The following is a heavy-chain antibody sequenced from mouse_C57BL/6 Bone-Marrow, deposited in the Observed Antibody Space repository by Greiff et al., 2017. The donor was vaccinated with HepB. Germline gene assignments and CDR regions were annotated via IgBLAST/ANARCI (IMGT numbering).Heavy chain of an antibody. D-gene: IGHD1-1*01. V-gene: IGHV14-2*01. Sequence: VQLQQSGAELVKPGASVKLSCTASGFNIKDYYMHWVKQRTEQGLEWIGRIDPEYGETKYAPKFQGKATITADTSSNTAYLQLSSLTSEDTAVYCCAITTVVAPAYWGQGTLVTVSA. CDR3: AITTVVAPAY. CDR1: GFNIKDYY. J-gene: IGHJ3*01. CDR2: IDPEYGET.